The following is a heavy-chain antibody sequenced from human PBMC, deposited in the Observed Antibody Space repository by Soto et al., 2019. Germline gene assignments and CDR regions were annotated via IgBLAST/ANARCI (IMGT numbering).Heavy chain of an antibody. J-gene: IGHJ4*02. V-gene: IGHV4-34*01. CDR1: GGSFSGYY. CDR3: ARFRYYDSSGYYLFDY. CDR2: INHSGST. D-gene: IGHD3-22*01. Sequence: KPSETLSLTCAVYGGSFSGYYWSWIRQPPGKGLEWIGEINHSGSTNYNPSLKSRVTISVDTSKNQFSLKLSSVTAADTAVYYCARFRYYDSSGYYLFDYWGQGTLVTVSS.